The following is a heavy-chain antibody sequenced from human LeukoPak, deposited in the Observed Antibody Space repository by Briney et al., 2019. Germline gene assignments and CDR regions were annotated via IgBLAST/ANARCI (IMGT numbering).Heavy chain of an antibody. CDR2: IYHTGST. D-gene: IGHD3-22*01. CDR1: GYSITSGYY. V-gene: IGHV4-38-2*02. Sequence: PSETLSLTCTVSGYSITSGYYWGWIRQPPGKGLEWIGSIYHTGSTYYNPSLKSRVTISVDTSKNQFSLKLSSVTAADTAVYYCARPEIFNYYDSSGYSIPAHNDAFDIWGQGTMVTVSS. CDR3: ARPEIFNYYDSSGYSIPAHNDAFDI. J-gene: IGHJ3*02.